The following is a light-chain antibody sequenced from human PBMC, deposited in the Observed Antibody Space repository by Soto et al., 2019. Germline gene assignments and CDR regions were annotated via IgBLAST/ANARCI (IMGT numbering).Light chain of an antibody. CDR2: AAS. J-gene: IGKJ4*01. V-gene: IGKV1-27*01. CDR3: QKYNSAPRT. Sequence: DIQMTQSPSSLSASVGDRVTITCRASPGISNYLARYQQKPGKVPKLLIYAASTLQSGAPSRFSGSGPWTDFTLTISSQQPEDVATYFCQKYNSAPRTFGGGTKVEIK. CDR1: PGISNY.